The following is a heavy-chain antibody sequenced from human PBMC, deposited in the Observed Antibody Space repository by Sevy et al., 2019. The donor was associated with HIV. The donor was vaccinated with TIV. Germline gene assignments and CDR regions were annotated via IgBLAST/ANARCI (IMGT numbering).Heavy chain of an antibody. D-gene: IGHD1-26*01. CDR2: ISGSGGST. J-gene: IGHJ3*02. CDR3: AKEGNSGSYYLIRHDAFDI. Sequence: GGSLRLSCAASGFTFSSYAMSWVHQAPGKGLEWVSAISGSGGSTYYADSVKGRFTISRDNSKNTLYLQMNSLRAEDTAVYYCAKEGNSGSYYLIRHDAFDIWGQGTMVTVSS. CDR1: GFTFSSYA. V-gene: IGHV3-23*01.